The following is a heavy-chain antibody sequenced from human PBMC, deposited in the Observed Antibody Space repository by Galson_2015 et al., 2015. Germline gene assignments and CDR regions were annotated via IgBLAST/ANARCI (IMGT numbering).Heavy chain of an antibody. V-gene: IGHV3-21*01. J-gene: IGHJ4*02. CDR1: GFTFCSYS. D-gene: IGHD6-19*01. CDR2: IDSRSTYI. CDR3: ARHAAAPGYSTGWYWRGPPDY. Sequence: SLRLSCAASGFTFCSYSMNWVRQAPGKGLEWVSSIDSRSTYIYYAGSVKGRFTISRDNAKNSLNLQMNSLRAEDAAVYYCARHAAAPGYSTGWYWRGPPDYWGQGTLVTVSS.